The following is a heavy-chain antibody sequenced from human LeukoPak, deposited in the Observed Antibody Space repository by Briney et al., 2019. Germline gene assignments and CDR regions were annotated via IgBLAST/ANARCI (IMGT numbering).Heavy chain of an antibody. CDR2: IKQDGSEK. CDR1: GFTFSSYW. V-gene: IGHV3-7*03. Sequence: GGSLRLSCAASGFTFSSYWMSWVRQAPGKGLEWVANIKQDGSEKYYVDSVKGRFTISRDNAKSFLYLQMNSLRVEDTALYYCAASGGYNSGWYPLFYSYYYMDVWGKGTTVTVSS. J-gene: IGHJ6*03. D-gene: IGHD6-19*01. CDR3: AASGGYNSGWYPLFYSYYYMDV.